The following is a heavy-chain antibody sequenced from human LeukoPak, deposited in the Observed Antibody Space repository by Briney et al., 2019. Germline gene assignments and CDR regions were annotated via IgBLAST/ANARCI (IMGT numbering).Heavy chain of an antibody. Sequence: KSSETLSLTCTVSGDSISNDDYSWSWIRQPPGKGLEWIGEINHSGSTNYNPSLKSRVTISVDTSKNQFSLKLSSVTAADTAVYYCARSGKAVAPLRSFDYWGQGTLITVSP. J-gene: IGHJ4*02. CDR2: INHSGST. D-gene: IGHD6-19*01. CDR3: ARSGKAVAPLRSFDY. CDR1: GDSISNDDYS. V-gene: IGHV4-34*01.